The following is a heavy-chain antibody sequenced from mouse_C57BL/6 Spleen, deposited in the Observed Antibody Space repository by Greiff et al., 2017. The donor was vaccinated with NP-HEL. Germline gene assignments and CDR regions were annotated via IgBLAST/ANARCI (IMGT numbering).Heavy chain of an antibody. J-gene: IGHJ4*01. V-gene: IGHV5-17*01. CDR3: ASGDYGRYYAMDY. CDR2: ISSGSSTI. D-gene: IGHD2-4*01. Sequence: EVKLVESGGGLVKPGGSLKLSCAASGFTFSDYGMHWVRQAPEKGLEWVAYISSGSSTIYYADTVKGRFTISRDNAKNTLFLQMTSLRSEDTAMYYCASGDYGRYYAMDYWGQGTSVTVSS. CDR1: GFTFSDYG.